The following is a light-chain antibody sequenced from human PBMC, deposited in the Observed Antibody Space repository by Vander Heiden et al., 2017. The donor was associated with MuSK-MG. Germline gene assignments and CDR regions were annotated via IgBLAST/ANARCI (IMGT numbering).Light chain of an antibody. CDR1: QSVSSSY. CDR2: DAS. V-gene: IGKV3D-20*01. CDR3: QQDGSSPYT. Sequence: EIVLTQSPATLSLSPGERATLSCGASQSVSSSYLAWYQQKPGRAPRLLIYDASSRATGIPDRFSGRGSGTDFTLTISRLEPEDFAVYYCQQDGSSPYTFGQGTKLEIK. J-gene: IGKJ2*01.